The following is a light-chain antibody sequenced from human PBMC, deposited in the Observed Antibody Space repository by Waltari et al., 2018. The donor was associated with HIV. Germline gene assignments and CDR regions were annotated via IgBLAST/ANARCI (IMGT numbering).Light chain of an antibody. CDR3: QQYNNWPPEIT. J-gene: IGKJ3*01. CDR2: GAS. Sequence: EIVMTQSPATLSVSPGERATLSCRASQSVSSNLAWYQQKPGQAHRLLVFGASTRATGIPARFSGSGSGTEFTLTISSLQSEDFAVYYCQQYNNWPPEITFGPGTKVDIK. CDR1: QSVSSN. V-gene: IGKV3-15*01.